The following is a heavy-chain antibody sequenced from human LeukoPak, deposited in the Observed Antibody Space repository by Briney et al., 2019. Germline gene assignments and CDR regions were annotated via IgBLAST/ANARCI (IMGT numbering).Heavy chain of an antibody. D-gene: IGHD2-21*01. CDR3: ARPSAYGEDAFDV. J-gene: IGHJ3*01. CDR1: GYSFTNYW. V-gene: IGHV5-51*01. Sequence: GESLKISCNGSGYSFTNYWIGWVRQMPGKGLEWMGIIYPIDSDTRYSPSFRGQVTFSADKSISTAYLQWSSLKASDTAMYYCARPSAYGEDAFDVWGQGTMVTVSS. CDR2: IYPIDSDT.